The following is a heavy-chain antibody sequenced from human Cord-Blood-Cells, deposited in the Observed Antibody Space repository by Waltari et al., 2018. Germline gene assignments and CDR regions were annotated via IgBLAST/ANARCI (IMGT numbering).Heavy chain of an antibody. CDR3: AKRGLDFWSGYYDY. D-gene: IGHD3-3*01. CDR1: GFTFSSYG. CDR2: ISYDGSNK. V-gene: IGHV3-30*18. J-gene: IGHJ4*02. Sequence: QVQLVESGGGVVQPGRSLRLSCAASGFTFSSYGMHWVRQAPGKGLEWVAVISYDGSNKYYADSVKGRFTISRDNSKNTLYLQMNSLRAEDTAVYYCAKRGLDFWSGYYDYWGQGTLVTVSS.